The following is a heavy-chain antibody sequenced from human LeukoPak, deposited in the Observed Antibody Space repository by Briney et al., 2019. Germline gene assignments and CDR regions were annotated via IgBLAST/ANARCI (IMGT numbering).Heavy chain of an antibody. CDR3: ARDAADTAMVNRAYYYYYMDV. CDR2: INPNSGGT. J-gene: IGHJ6*03. Sequence: ASVKVSCKASGYTFTGYYMRWVRQAPGEGLVWMGWINPNSGGTNYAQKFQGRVTMTRDTSISTAYMELSRLRSDDTAVYYCARDAADTAMVNRAYYYYYMDVWGKGTMVTVSS. CDR1: GYTFTGYY. V-gene: IGHV1-2*02. D-gene: IGHD5-18*01.